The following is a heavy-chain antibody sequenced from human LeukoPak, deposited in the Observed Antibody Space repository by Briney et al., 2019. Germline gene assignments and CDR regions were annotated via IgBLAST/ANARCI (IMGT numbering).Heavy chain of an antibody. CDR3: ARGSGSSWYWTQWLATDLFED. Sequence: ASVKVSCKVSGYTPTELSMHWVRQAPGKGLEWMGGFDPEDGETIYAQKFQGRVTITRNTSISTAYMELSSLKSEDTAVYYCARGSGSSWYWTQWLATDLFEDWGQGTLVTVSS. J-gene: IGHJ4*02. CDR1: GYTPTELS. V-gene: IGHV1-24*01. D-gene: IGHD6-13*01. CDR2: FDPEDGET.